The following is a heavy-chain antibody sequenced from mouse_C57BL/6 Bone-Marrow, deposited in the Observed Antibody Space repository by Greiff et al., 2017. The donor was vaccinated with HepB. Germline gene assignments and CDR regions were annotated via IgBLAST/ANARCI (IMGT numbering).Heavy chain of an antibody. J-gene: IGHJ4*01. CDR2: INSDGGST. Sequence: EVKLMESGGGLVQPGESLKLSCESNEYEFPSHDMSWVRKTPEKRLELVAAINSDGGSTYYPDTMERRFTISRDNTKKTLYLQMSSLRSEDTALYDCARLGGDYYAMDYWGQGTSVTVSS. CDR3: ARLGGDYYAMDY. CDR1: EYEFPSHD. V-gene: IGHV5-2*01.